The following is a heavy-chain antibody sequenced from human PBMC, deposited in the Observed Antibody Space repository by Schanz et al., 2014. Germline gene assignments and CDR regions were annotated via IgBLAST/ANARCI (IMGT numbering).Heavy chain of an antibody. Sequence: EVQLLESGGGLVQPGGSLRLSCAASGFTLSNSDMHWVRQGTGKGLEWVSAISGSGGSTYYADSVKGRFTISRDNSKNTLYLQMNSLRAEDTAVYYCAKDPSHGDYDYYFDYWGQGTLVTVSS. CDR3: AKDPSHGDYDYYFDY. D-gene: IGHD3-22*01. J-gene: IGHJ4*02. CDR2: ISGSGGST. V-gene: IGHV3-23*01. CDR1: GFTLSNSD.